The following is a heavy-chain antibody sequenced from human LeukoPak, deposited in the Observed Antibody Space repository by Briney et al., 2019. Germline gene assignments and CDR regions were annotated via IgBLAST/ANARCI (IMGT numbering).Heavy chain of an antibody. D-gene: IGHD3-22*01. CDR3: ARGLGDSSGYRNYSDY. Sequence: GGSLRLSCAASGFTFSSYSMNWVRQAPGKGLEWVSYISSSSSTIYYADSVKGRFTISSDNAKNSLYLQMNSLRAEDTAVYYCARGLGDSSGYRNYSDYWGQGTLVTVSS. CDR2: ISSSSSTI. CDR1: GFTFSSYS. V-gene: IGHV3-48*01. J-gene: IGHJ4*02.